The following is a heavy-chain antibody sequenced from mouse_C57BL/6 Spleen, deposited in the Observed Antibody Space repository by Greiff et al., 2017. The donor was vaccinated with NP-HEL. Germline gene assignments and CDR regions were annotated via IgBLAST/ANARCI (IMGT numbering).Heavy chain of an antibody. CDR1: CYTFTSYW. V-gene: IGHV1-5*01. D-gene: IGHD3-2*02. CDR3: TRKTAQALSY. CDR2: IFPGNSAP. J-gene: IGHJ3*01. Sequence: VQLQQSGTVLARPGASVKMSCKTSCYTFTSYWMHWVTQRPGQGLEWIGAIFPGNSAPSYNQKFKGKVKLTTVTSASTAYMERSSLTNEDSAVYHCTRKTAQALSYWGQGTLVTVSA.